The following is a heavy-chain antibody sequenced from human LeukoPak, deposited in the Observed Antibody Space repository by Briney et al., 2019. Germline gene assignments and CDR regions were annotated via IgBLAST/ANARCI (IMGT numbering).Heavy chain of an antibody. D-gene: IGHD3-3*01. J-gene: IGHJ4*02. Sequence: GGSLRLSCAASGFTFSTYGMHWVRQAPGKGLEWVAFIRYDGSNKYYADSVKGRFTISRDNSKNTLYLQMNSLRAEDTAVYYCAKSGKSDRTDFFPNKQKQLDYWGQGTLLTVSS. CDR3: AKSGKSDRTDFFPNKQKQLDY. CDR1: GFTFSTYG. CDR2: IRYDGSNK. V-gene: IGHV3-30*02.